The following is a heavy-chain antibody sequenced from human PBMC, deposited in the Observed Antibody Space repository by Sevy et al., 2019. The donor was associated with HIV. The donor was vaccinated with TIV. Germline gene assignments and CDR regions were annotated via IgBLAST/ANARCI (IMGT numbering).Heavy chain of an antibody. Sequence: GGSLRLSCEASGFTLSSYTMNWVRQSPEKGLEWVATFDRTDITHYADSVKGRFIISRDTAKNSLVLQMNSLRDDDTAMYFCVRDGRAIASHFDYWGRGTLVTVSS. CDR1: GFTLSSYT. J-gene: IGHJ4*02. D-gene: IGHD1-26*01. CDR3: VRDGRAIASHFDY. V-gene: IGHV3-48*02. CDR2: FDRTDIT.